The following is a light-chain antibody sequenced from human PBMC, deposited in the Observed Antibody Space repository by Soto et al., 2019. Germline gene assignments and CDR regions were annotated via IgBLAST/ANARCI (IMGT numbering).Light chain of an antibody. CDR1: QSIGKH. J-gene: IGKJ5*01. CDR3: QQGYSSAIT. Sequence: DIQMTQSPSSLSASVGDTVTITCRASQSIGKHLNWYQQKPGKAPKFLIYSVPSLQSGVPSRFSGSGSGTDISLTINSLQPEGFATYYCQQGYSSAITFGQGRRLEI. CDR2: SVP. V-gene: IGKV1-39*01.